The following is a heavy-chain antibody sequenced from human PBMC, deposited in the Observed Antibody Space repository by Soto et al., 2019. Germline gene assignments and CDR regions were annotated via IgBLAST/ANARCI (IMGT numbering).Heavy chain of an antibody. CDR2: INPSGGST. CDR3: ARAPRIAVAGRYYYYGMDV. CDR1: GYTFTSYY. J-gene: IGHJ6*02. V-gene: IGHV1-46*01. D-gene: IGHD6-19*01. Sequence: ASVKVSCKASGYTFTSYYMHWVRQAPGQGLEWMGIINPSGGSTSYAQKFQGRVTMTRDTSTSTVYMELSSLRSEDTAVYYCARAPRIAVAGRYYYYGMDVWGQGTTVTVS.